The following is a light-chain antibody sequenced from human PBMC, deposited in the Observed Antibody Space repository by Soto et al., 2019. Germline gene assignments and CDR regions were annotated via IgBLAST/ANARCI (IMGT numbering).Light chain of an antibody. J-gene: IGLJ1*01. CDR2: GNS. Sequence: QSVLTQPPSVSGAPGQRVTISCIGSSSNIGAGYDVHWYQQVPGTAPKLLIYGNSNRPSGVPDRFSGSKSGTSASLAITGLQAEDEADYYYQSYDTSLSGFDVFGTGTKLTVL. CDR3: QSYDTSLSGFDV. V-gene: IGLV1-40*01. CDR1: SSNIGAGYD.